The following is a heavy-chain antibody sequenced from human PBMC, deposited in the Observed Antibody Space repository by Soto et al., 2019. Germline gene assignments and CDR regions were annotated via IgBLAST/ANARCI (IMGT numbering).Heavy chain of an antibody. CDR3: ARGGSSYARLFY. D-gene: IGHD5-18*01. J-gene: IGHJ4*02. V-gene: IGHV4-30-4*01. CDR2: IYYSGST. CDR1: GGSISSGDYY. Sequence: SETVSLTCTVSGGSISSGDYYWSWIRQPPGKGLEWIGYIYYSGSTYYNPSLKSRVTISVDTSKNQFSLKLSSVTAADTAVYYCARGGSSYARLFYWGQGTLVTVSS.